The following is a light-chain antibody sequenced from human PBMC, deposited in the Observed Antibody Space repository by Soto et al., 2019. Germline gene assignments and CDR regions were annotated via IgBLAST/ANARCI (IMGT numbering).Light chain of an antibody. CDR3: QQSYGTPLT. CDR2: AAS. CDR1: QSINSY. J-gene: IGKJ4*01. V-gene: IGKV1-39*01. Sequence: DIQMTQSPSSLSASVGDRVTITCRASQSINSYLNWYQQKPGKAPKLLIYAASSLQSGVPSRFSGSGSGTDFTLTISSLQREDIATYYCQQSYGTPLTFGGGTKVEIK.